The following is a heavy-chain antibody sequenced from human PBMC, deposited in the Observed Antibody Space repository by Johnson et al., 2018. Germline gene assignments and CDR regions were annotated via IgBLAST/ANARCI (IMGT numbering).Heavy chain of an antibody. D-gene: IGHD2-8*01. Sequence: VQLVQSGGDLVQPGGSLRLSCAASGFTLSDHYIDWVRQAPGKGLEWIGRSRDKVHSYSTEYAASVKARFTISREATKNSFYLQMNSLRIEDTAVDFLARAARGNGGDTHYGMDVGGQGTTVTV. CDR2: SRDKVHSYST. J-gene: IGHJ6*02. V-gene: IGHV3-72*01. CDR1: GFTLSDHY. CDR3: ARAARGNGGDTHYGMDV.